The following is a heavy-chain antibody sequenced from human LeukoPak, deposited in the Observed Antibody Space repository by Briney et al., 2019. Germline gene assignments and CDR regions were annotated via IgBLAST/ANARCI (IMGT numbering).Heavy chain of an antibody. CDR1: GGSISSYY. CDR2: IYYSGST. Sequence: SETLSLTCTVSGGSISSYYWSWIRQPPGKGLEWIGYIYYSGSTNYNPSLKSRVTISVDTSKNQFSLKLSSVTAADTAVYYCARQTYYDFWSGWSDYYYYMDVWGKGTTVTVSS. V-gene: IGHV4-59*08. J-gene: IGHJ6*03. CDR3: ARQTYYDFWSGWSDYYYYMDV. D-gene: IGHD3-3*01.